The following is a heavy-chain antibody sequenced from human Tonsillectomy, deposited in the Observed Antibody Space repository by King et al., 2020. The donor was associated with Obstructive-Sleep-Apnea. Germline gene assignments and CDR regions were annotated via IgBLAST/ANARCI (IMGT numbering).Heavy chain of an antibody. CDR2: ITTGGST. J-gene: IGHJ6*02. CDR1: GFTFSSYA. D-gene: IGHD2-2*01. CDR3: AKVSRDGGIVEVPTGKEYYYYYYDLDV. V-gene: IGHV3-23*04. Sequence: VQLVESGGGLVQPGGSLRLSCAASGFTFSSYAMNWVRQAPGKGLEWVSVITTGGSTYYADSVKGRFTISRDYSKNTLYLQMNSLRAEDTAEDYCAKVSRDGGIVEVPTGKEYYYYYYDLDVWGQGTTVTVSS.